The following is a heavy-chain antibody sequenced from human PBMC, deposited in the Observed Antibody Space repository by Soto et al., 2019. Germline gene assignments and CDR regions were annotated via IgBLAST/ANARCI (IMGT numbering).Heavy chain of an antibody. V-gene: IGHV4-34*01. Sequence: SETLSLTCAVYGGSFSGYYWSWIRQPPGKGLEWIGEINHSGSTNYNPSLKSRVTISVDTSKNQFSLKLSSVTAADTAVYYCARAAPRYCSVGSCYSGWDYWGQGTLVTVSS. D-gene: IGHD2-15*01. CDR3: ARAAPRYCSVGSCYSGWDY. CDR1: GGSFSGYY. J-gene: IGHJ4*02. CDR2: INHSGST.